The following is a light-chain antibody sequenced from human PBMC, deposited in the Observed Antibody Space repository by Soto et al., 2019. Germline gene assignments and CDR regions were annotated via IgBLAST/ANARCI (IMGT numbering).Light chain of an antibody. CDR3: QQYNNWPLT. CDR2: GAS. CDR1: QSVSGN. Sequence: EIVMTQSPATLPVSPGERAALSCKASQSVSGNLAWYQQKPGQAPRLLIYGASTRATGIPARFSGSGSGTEFTLTISSLQSEDFAVYYCQQYNNWPLTFGGGTKVEIK. J-gene: IGKJ4*01. V-gene: IGKV3-15*01.